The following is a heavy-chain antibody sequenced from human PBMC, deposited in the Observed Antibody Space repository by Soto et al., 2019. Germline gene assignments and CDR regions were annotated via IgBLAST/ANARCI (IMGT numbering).Heavy chain of an antibody. D-gene: IGHD1-1*01. CDR1: GVTFSSYS. CDR3: ARDTPQYNWNDGHAFDI. J-gene: IGHJ3*02. V-gene: IGHV3-48*01. CDR2: ISSSSSTI. Sequence: EVQLVESGGGLVQPGGSLRLSCAASGVTFSSYSMNWVRQAPGKGLEWVSYISSSSSTIYYADSVKGRFTISRDNAKNSLDLQMNSRRAEDTAVYYCARDTPQYNWNDGHAFDIWGQGTMVTVSS.